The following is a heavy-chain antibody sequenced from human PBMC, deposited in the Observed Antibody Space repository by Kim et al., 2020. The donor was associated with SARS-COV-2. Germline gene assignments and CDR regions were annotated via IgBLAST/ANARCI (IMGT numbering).Heavy chain of an antibody. J-gene: IGHJ5*02. V-gene: IGHV3-21*01. CDR3: ARAGDFWSGLGNWFDP. Sequence: VKGRFTISRDNAKNSLYLQMNSLRAEDTAVYYCARAGDFWSGLGNWFDPWGQGTLVTVSS. D-gene: IGHD3-3*01.